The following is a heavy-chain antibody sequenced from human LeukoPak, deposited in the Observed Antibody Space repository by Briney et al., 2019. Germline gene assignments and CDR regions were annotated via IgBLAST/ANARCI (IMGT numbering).Heavy chain of an antibody. CDR2: ISSSAITI. D-gene: IGHD3/OR15-3a*01. J-gene: IGHJ5*01. CDR3: ARENGEDNDFWTGSNWFDS. Sequence: PGGSLRLSCAASGFNFRTNEMNWVRQAPGKGLEWVAFISSSAITIYYADSVKGRFTISRDNAKNSLYLQMNSLRTEDTALYYCARENGEDNDFWTGSNWFDSWGQGTLVTVSS. CDR1: GFNFRTNE. V-gene: IGHV3-48*03.